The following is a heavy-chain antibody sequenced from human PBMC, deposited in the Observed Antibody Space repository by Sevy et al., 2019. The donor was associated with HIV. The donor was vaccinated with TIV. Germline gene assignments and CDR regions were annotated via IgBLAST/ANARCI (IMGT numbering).Heavy chain of an antibody. V-gene: IGHV3-23*01. CDR2: ISGSGGST. CDR1: GFTFSSYA. J-gene: IGHJ4*02. Sequence: GGSLRLSCAASGFTFSSYAMSWVRQAPGKGLEWVSAISGSGGSTYYADSVKGRFTISRDNSKNTLYLQMNSLRAEDTAVYYCAKVSYYDFWSGYPDYWAREPWSPSPQ. D-gene: IGHD3-3*01. CDR3: AKVSYYDFWSGYPDY.